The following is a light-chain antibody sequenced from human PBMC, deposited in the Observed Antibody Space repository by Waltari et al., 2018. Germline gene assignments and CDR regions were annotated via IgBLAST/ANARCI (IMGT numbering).Light chain of an antibody. CDR1: PSIGSS. V-gene: IGKV3D-15*01. CDR3: QQYNNWPPGT. CDR2: HAS. J-gene: IGKJ1*01. Sequence: DTVVTQSPGTLSVSPGERATLSCRTSPSIGSSLAWYQQKPGQSPRLLLYHASTRATGIPARFSGSGSETEFTLTISSRQSEDSAVYYCQQYNNWPPGTFGQGTRVEV.